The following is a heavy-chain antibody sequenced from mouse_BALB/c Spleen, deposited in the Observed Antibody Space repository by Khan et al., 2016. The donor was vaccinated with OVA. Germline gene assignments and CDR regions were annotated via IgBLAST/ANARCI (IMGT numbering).Heavy chain of an antibody. CDR3: ACELRGFAY. V-gene: IGHV3-8*02. CDR2: ISYSGNS. Sequence: EVQLQESGPSLVKPSQTLSLTCSVTGDSITSGYWNWIRKFPGNKLEYMGYISYSGNSYYNPSLKNRISVTRDTSKTQYYLQLNSGTTEDTATYYCACELRGFAYWGQGTLVTVSA. J-gene: IGHJ3*01. CDR1: GDSITSGY.